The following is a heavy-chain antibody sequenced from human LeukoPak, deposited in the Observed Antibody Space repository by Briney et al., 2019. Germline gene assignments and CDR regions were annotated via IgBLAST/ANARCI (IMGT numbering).Heavy chain of an antibody. D-gene: IGHD3-16*01. CDR2: ISYDGSDK. Sequence: QTGGSLRLSCVASGFTFSTYAMHWVRQAPGKGLEWVTLISYDGSDKTYADSVRGRFTVSRDNSKNTLYLQMNSLTTEDTAAYYCARDRSPQLFGYFDSWGQGTLVTVSS. CDR1: GFTFSTYA. J-gene: IGHJ4*02. V-gene: IGHV3-30*04. CDR3: ARDRSPQLFGYFDS.